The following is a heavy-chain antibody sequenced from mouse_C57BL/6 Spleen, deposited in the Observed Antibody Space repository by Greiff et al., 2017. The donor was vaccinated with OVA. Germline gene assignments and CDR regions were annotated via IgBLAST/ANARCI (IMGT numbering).Heavy chain of an antibody. V-gene: IGHV5-6*01. J-gene: IGHJ1*03. CDR1: GFTFSSYG. Sequence: EVQVVESGGDLVKPGGSLKLSCAASGFTFSSYGMSWVRQTPDKRLEWVATISSGGSYTYYPDSVKGRFTISRDNAKNTLYLQMSSLKSEDTAMYYCARQGTGTRYFDVWGTGTTVTVSS. D-gene: IGHD4-1*01. CDR2: ISSGGSYT. CDR3: ARQGTGTRYFDV.